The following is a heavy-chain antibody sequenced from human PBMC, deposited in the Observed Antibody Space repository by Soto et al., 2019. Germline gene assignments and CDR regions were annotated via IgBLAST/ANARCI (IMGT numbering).Heavy chain of an antibody. CDR1: GGSISSSNW. D-gene: IGHD3-22*01. Sequence: QVQLQESGPGLVKPSGTLSLTCAVSGGSISSSNWWSWVRQPPGKGLEWIGEIYHSGSTNYNTSLRSRVTISVDKSKNQFSLKLSSVTAADTAVYYCARDRMYYYDSRSTLDYWGQGTLVTVSS. J-gene: IGHJ4*02. CDR2: IYHSGST. V-gene: IGHV4-4*02. CDR3: ARDRMYYYDSRSTLDY.